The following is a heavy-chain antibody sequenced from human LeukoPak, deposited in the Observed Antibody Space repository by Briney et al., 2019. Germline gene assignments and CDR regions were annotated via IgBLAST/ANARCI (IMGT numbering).Heavy chain of an antibody. J-gene: IGHJ4*02. Sequence: PGGSLRLSCAASGFTLSTYEMNWVRQAPGKGLEWVTVIANDGRDKKYGDSVKGRFTISRDNSKNTMYLQMDSLRAEDTAVYYCARDGRMGPAAYYFDYWGQGTLVTVSS. CDR3: ARDGRMGPAAYYFDY. CDR2: IANDGRDK. D-gene: IGHD2-2*01. CDR1: GFTLSTYE. V-gene: IGHV3-30*03.